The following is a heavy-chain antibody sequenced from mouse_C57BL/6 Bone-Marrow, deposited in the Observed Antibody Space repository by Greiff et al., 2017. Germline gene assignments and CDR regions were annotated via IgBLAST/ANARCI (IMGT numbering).Heavy chain of an antibody. J-gene: IGHJ1*03. CDR1: GYAFSSSW. D-gene: IGHD2-4*01. Sequence: QVQLQQSGPELVKPGASVKISCKASGYAFSSSWMNWVKQRPGKGLEWIGRIYPGDGDTNYNGKFKGKATLTADKSSSTAYMQLSSLTSEVSAVYFCARSLGLCYWYFDVWGTGTTVTVSS. CDR2: IYPGDGDT. V-gene: IGHV1-82*01. CDR3: ARSLGLCYWYFDV.